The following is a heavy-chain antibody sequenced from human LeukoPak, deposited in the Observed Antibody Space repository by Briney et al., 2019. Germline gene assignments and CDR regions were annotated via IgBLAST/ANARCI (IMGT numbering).Heavy chain of an antibody. D-gene: IGHD6-19*01. CDR1: GFTFSGSA. V-gene: IGHV3-73*01. CDR2: IRSKANSYAT. CDR3: TRHGQWPDTDY. Sequence: GGSLKLSCAASGFTFSGSAMHWDRQASGKGLEWVGRIRSKANSYATAYAASVKGRFTISRDDSKNTAYLQMNSLKTEDTAVYYCTRHGQWPDTDYWGQGTLVTVSS. J-gene: IGHJ4*02.